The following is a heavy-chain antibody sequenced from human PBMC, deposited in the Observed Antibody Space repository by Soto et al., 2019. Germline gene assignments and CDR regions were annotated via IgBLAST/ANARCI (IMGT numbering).Heavy chain of an antibody. J-gene: IGHJ5*02. V-gene: IGHV1-18*01. CDR3: ARLVEALGHWFDP. CDR2: ISAYNGNT. CDR1: GYNFNSYT. Sequence: QVQLVQSGAEVKKPGASVKGSCKASGYNFNSYTSSWVRQAPGQGLEWMGRISAYNGNTNYAQKLQGRVTMTTDTSTSTAYMELRSLRSDDTAVYHCARLVEALGHWFDPWRQGTLVTVSS. D-gene: IGHD2-15*01.